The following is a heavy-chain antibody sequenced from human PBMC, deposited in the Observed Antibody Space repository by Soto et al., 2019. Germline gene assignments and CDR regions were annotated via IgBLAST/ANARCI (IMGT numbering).Heavy chain of an antibody. CDR3: ARDSPYYYYGMDV. CDR1: GGSISSGGYY. CDR2: IYYSGST. V-gene: IGHV4-31*03. J-gene: IGHJ6*02. Sequence: PSETLFLTCTVSGGSISSGGYYWSWIRQHPGKGLEWIGYIYYSGSTYYNPSLKSRVTISADTSKNQFSLKLSSVTAADTAVYYCARDSPYYYYGMDVWGQGTTVTVSS.